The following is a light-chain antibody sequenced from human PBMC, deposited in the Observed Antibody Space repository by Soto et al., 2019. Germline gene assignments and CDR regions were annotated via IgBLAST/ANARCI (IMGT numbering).Light chain of an antibody. CDR1: SSNIGPGYD. J-gene: IGLJ1*01. V-gene: IGLV1-40*01. CDR2: GNS. Sequence: QLVMTQPPSVSGAPGQRVTISCTGSSSNIGPGYDVHWDQQFPGTAPKLLIYGNSNRPSGVPDRFSGSKSGTSASLAITGLQAEDEADYYCQSYDSSLSGGFGSGTKLTLL. CDR3: QSYDSSLSGG.